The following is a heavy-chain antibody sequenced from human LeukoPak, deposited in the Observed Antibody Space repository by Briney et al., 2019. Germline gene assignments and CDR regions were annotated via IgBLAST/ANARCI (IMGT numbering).Heavy chain of an antibody. J-gene: IGHJ4*02. CDR1: GGSFSGYY. CDR3: ARHGRPEDIVVVPAARSPFDY. CDR2: INHSGST. Sequence: PSETLSLTCAVYGGSFSGYYWSWIRQPPGKGLEWIGEINHSGSTNYNPSLKSRVTISVDTSKNQFSLKLSSVTAADTAVYYCARHGRPEDIVVVPAARSPFDYWGQGTLVTVSS. V-gene: IGHV4-34*01. D-gene: IGHD2-2*01.